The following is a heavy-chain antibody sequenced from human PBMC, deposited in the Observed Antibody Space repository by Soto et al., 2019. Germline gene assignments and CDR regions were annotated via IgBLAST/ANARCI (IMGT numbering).Heavy chain of an antibody. CDR3: AREGEYYYDSSGYYDY. CDR1: GYTFTGYY. V-gene: IGHV1-2*04. CDR2: INPNSGGT. Sequence: ASVKVSCKASGYTFTGYYMHWVRQAPGQELEWMGWINPNSGGTNYAQKFQGWVTMTRDTSISTAYMELSRLRSDDTAVFYCAREGEYYYDSSGYYDYWGQGTLVTVSS. J-gene: IGHJ4*02. D-gene: IGHD3-22*01.